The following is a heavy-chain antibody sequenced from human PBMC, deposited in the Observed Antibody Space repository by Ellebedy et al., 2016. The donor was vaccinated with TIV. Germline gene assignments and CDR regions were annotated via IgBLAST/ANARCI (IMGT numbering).Heavy chain of an antibody. Sequence: AASVKVSCKASGYTFTDYYMHWMRQAPGQGLEWMGWIKPDSGGTHSAQTFQGRVTMTRDTSISTAYMELSMLTSDDTAVYYCARELSSGYYYFDQWGQGTLVTVSS. D-gene: IGHD3-22*01. CDR3: ARELSSGYYYFDQ. V-gene: IGHV1-2*02. J-gene: IGHJ4*02. CDR1: GYTFTDYY. CDR2: IKPDSGGT.